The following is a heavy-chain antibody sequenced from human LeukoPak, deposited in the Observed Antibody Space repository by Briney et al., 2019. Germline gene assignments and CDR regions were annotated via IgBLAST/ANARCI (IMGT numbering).Heavy chain of an antibody. D-gene: IGHD6-6*01. J-gene: IGHJ4*02. CDR3: ARGSSSIGPFDY. CDR1: GYTLTELS. CDR2: IIPIFGTA. Sequence: GASVKVSCKVSGYTLTELSMHWVRQAPGKGLEWMGGIIPIFGTANYAQKFQGRVTITADESTSTAYMELSSLRSEDTAVYYCARGSSSIGPFDYWGQGTLVTVSS. V-gene: IGHV1-69*13.